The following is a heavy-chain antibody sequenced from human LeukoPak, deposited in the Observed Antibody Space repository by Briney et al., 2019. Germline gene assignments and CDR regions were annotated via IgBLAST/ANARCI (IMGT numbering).Heavy chain of an antibody. Sequence: PGGSLRLSCAASGFTFSNYWMSWVRQAPGKGLEWVANIRQDGNDIKYVDSVKGRFTISRDNSKNTLYLQMSSLRADDTAVYYCIKDRSGTYSFDYWGQGTLVTVSS. D-gene: IGHD1-26*01. CDR3: IKDRSGTYSFDY. CDR1: GFTFSNYW. V-gene: IGHV3-7*02. CDR2: IRQDGNDI. J-gene: IGHJ4*02.